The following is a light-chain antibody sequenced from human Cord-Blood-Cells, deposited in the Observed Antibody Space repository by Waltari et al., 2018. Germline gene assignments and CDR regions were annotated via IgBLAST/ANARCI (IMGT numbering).Light chain of an antibody. CDR3: NSRDSSGNHVV. V-gene: IGLV3-19*01. J-gene: IGLJ2*01. CDR1: SLRSYY. CDR2: GKN. Sequence: SSELTQHPAVSVALGQTVRITCQGDSLRSYYASWYQQKPGQAPVLVIYGKNNRPSGIPDRFSGSSSGNTASLTITGAQAEDEADHYCNSRDSSGNHVVFGGGTKLTVL.